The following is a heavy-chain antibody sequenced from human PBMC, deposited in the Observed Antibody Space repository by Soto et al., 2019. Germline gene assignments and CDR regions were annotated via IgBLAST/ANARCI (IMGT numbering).Heavy chain of an antibody. V-gene: IGHV1-2*02. D-gene: IGHD2-2*03. CDR3: ARDGYCSSTSCPTRLDYYGMDV. CDR1: GNTFAYVY. J-gene: IGHJ6*02. CDR2: INPNSGGT. Sequence: ASLKVPCKCSGNTFAYVYLHWVRQAPGQGLEWMGWINPNSGGTNYAQKFQGRVTMTRDTSISTAYMELSRLRSDDTAVYYCARDGYCSSTSCPTRLDYYGMDVWGQGTTVNVSS.